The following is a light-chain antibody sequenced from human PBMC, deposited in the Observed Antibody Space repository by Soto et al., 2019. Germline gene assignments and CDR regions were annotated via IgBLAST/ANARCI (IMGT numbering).Light chain of an antibody. Sequence: EIVLTQSPGTLSLRPGERATLSCRASQSVSSSSLAWYQHRPGQAPRLLIYDAFSRATDIPDRFSGSGSGTDFTLTISRLEPEDFAVYYCQHYGSSPPKYTFGQGTKLEI. CDR3: QHYGSSPPKYT. J-gene: IGKJ2*01. CDR2: DAF. CDR1: QSVSSSS. V-gene: IGKV3-20*01.